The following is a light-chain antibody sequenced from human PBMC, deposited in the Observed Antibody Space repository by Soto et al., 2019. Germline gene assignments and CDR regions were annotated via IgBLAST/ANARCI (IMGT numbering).Light chain of an antibody. CDR3: QQYNNWPQT. J-gene: IGKJ1*01. CDR1: QSVSSN. CDR2: GAS. V-gene: IGKV3-15*01. Sequence: EIVMTQSPATLSVSPGERATLSCRASQSVSSNLAWYQQKPGQAPRLLIYGASTRATGIPARFSGSGSGTESTLTISSLQSEDFAVYYCQQYNNWPQTFGQGNKVDIK.